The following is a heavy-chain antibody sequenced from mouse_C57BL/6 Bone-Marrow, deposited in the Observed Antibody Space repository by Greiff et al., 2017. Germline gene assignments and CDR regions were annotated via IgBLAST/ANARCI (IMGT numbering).Heavy chain of an antibody. CDR2: IDPENGDT. CDR1: GFNIKDDY. J-gene: IGHJ2*01. V-gene: IGHV14-4*01. CDR3: TTPPGGPYFDY. Sequence: EVQLVESGAELVRPGASVKLSCTASGFNIKDDYMHWVKQRPEQGLEWIGWIDPENGDTEYASKFQGKATITADTSSNTAYLQLSSLTSEDTAVYYCTTPPGGPYFDYWGQGTTLTVSS. D-gene: IGHD6-1*01.